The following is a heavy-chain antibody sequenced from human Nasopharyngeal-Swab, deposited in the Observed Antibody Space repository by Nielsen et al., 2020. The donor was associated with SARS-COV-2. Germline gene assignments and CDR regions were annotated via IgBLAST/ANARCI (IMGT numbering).Heavy chain of an antibody. CDR1: GFTFSSYS. CDR2: ISSSSSYI. Sequence: GESLKISCEASGFTFSSYSMNWVRQAPGKGLEWVSSISSSSSYIYYADSVKGRFTISRDNAKNSLYLQMNSLKAEDTAVYYCARVLPGNDYGDYPDYWGQGTLVTVSS. V-gene: IGHV3-21*01. J-gene: IGHJ4*02. CDR3: ARVLPGNDYGDYPDY. D-gene: IGHD4-17*01.